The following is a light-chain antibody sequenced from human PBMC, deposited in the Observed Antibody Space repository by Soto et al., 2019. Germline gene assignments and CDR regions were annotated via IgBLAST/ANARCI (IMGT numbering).Light chain of an antibody. CDR3: CSYAGSYTFGYV. CDR2: DVS. J-gene: IGLJ1*01. CDR1: SSDVGGYNY. V-gene: IGLV2-11*01. Sequence: QSALAQPRSVSGSPGQSVTISCTGTSSDVGGYNYVSWYQQHPGKAPKLMIYDVSKRPSGVPDRFSGSKSGNTASLTISGLQAEDEADYYCCSYAGSYTFGYVFGTGTKVTV.